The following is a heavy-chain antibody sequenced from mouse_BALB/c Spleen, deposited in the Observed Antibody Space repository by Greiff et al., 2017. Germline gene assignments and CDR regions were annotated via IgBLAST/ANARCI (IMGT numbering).Heavy chain of an antibody. CDR1: GFNIKDTY. CDR2: IDPANGNT. J-gene: IGHJ4*01. D-gene: IGHD2-1*01. CDR3: ARDGTHYYYAMDY. V-gene: IGHV14-3*02. Sequence: VQLQQSGAELVRPGASVKLSCTASGFNIKDTYMHWVKQRPEQGLEWIGRIDPANGNTKYDPKFQGKATITADTSSNTAYLQLSSLTSEDTAVYYCARDGTHYYYAMDYWGQGTSVTVSS.